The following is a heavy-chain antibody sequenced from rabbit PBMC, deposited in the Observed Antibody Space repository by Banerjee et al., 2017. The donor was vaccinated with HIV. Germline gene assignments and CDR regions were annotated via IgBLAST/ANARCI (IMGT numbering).Heavy chain of an antibody. CDR3: ARYSSGSGAYDL. CDR1: GFSFSGSYW. V-gene: IGHV1S40*01. CDR2: ISSGGST. Sequence: QSLEESGGDLVKPGASLTLTCTASGFSFSGSYWISWVRQAPGKGLEWIGYISSGGSTIYASWVNGRFTISKTSSTTVTLQMTSLTAADTATYFCARYSSGSGAYDLWGPGTLVTVS. J-gene: IGHJ6*01. D-gene: IGHD1-1*01.